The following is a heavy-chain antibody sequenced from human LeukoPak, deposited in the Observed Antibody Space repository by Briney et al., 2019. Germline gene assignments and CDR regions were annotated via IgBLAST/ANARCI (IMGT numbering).Heavy chain of an antibody. J-gene: IGHJ3*02. Sequence: SETLPLTCTVSGGSISSYYWSWIRQPAGKGLEWIGRIYTSGSTNYNPSLKSRVTMSVDTSKNQFSLKLSSVTAADTAVYYCAKIVGATGVGAFDIWGQGTMVTVSS. CDR1: GGSISSYY. CDR2: IYTSGST. CDR3: AKIVGATGVGAFDI. D-gene: IGHD1-26*01. V-gene: IGHV4-4*07.